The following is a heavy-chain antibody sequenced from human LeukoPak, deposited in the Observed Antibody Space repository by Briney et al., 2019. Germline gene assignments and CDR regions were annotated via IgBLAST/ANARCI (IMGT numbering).Heavy chain of an antibody. CDR1: GFTLSSYS. D-gene: IGHD1-26*01. Sequence: GGCLRLACAASGFTLSSYSINWGRQARGKGLEWVSSISSNSRYINYADSVKGRFTISRDNAKNSLYLQMNSLRAEDTAVYYCASRSPNNWFDPWGQGTLVTVSS. CDR3: ASRSPNNWFDP. V-gene: IGHV3-21*01. CDR2: ISSNSRYI. J-gene: IGHJ5*02.